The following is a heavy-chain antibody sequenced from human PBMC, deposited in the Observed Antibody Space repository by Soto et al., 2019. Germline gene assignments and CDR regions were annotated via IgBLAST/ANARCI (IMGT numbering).Heavy chain of an antibody. J-gene: IGHJ4*02. CDR2: INPSGGST. CDR1: GYTFTSYY. CDR3: ARDQGYYDSSGPLDY. D-gene: IGHD3-22*01. V-gene: IGHV1-46*01. Sequence: ASVNVYCKASGYTFTSYYMHWVRQAPGQGLEWMGIINPSGGSTSYAQKFQGRVTMTRDTSTSTVYMELSSLRSEDTAVYYCARDQGYYDSSGPLDYWGQGTLVTVSS.